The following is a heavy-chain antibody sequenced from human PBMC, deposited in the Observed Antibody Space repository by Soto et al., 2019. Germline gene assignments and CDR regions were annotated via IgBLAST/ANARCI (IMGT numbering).Heavy chain of an antibody. V-gene: IGHV3-53*02. D-gene: IGHD1-20*01. CDR3: ARDPPITSDYAMDV. J-gene: IGHJ6*02. CDR1: GCAVSSSY. CDR2: TYTGGST. Sequence: EVQLVETGGDLIQSGGSLRLSCAASGCAVSSSYMMWVRQAPGKGLECISVTYTGGSTHYADSVKGRFTISRDDSSNTLYLQMNSLRAEDTAVYYCARDPPITSDYAMDVWGQGTTVIVSS.